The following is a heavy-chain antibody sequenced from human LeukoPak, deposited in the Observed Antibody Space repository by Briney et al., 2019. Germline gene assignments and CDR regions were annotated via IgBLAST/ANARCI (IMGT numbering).Heavy chain of an antibody. CDR2: IYSGGST. CDR3: AKDPQGVWELDY. J-gene: IGHJ4*02. CDR1: GFTVSSNY. Sequence: GGSLRLSCAASGFTVSSNYMSWVRQAPGKGLEWVSVIYSGGSTYYADSVKGRFTISRDNSKNTLYLQMNSLRAEDTAVYYCAKDPQGVWELDYWGQGTLVTVSS. D-gene: IGHD1-26*01. V-gene: IGHV3-53*01.